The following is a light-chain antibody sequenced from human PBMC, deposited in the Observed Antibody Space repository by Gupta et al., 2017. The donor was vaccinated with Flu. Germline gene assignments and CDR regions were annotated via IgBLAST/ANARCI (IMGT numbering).Light chain of an antibody. CDR3: SSYAGSNNLL. Sequence: QSALTQPPSASGSPGQSVTISCTGTSSDVGGYNYVSWYQQHPGKGPRLMIYEVSKRPSGVPDRFSGSKSGNTASLTVSGLQAEEEADYYCSSYAGSNNLLFGGGTKLTVL. V-gene: IGLV2-8*01. CDR1: SSDVGGYNY. CDR2: EVS. J-gene: IGLJ2*01.